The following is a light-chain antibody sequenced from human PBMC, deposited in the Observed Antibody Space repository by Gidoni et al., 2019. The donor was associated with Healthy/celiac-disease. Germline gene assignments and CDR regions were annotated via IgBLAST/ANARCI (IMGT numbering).Light chain of an antibody. CDR1: SSYIGAGYD. Sequence: QSVLTQPPSVSGAPGQRVTISCTGSSSYIGAGYDVHWYQQLPGTAPKLLIYGTSNRPSGVPDRFSGSKSGTSASLAITGLQAEDEADYYCQSYDSSLTVVFGGGTKLTVL. V-gene: IGLV1-40*01. CDR2: GTS. J-gene: IGLJ2*01. CDR3: QSYDSSLTVV.